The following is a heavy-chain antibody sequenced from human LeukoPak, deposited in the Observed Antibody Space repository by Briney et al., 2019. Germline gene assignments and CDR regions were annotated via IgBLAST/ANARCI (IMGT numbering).Heavy chain of an antibody. V-gene: IGHV3-74*01. J-gene: IGHJ4*02. CDR3: ARERAVALDY. CDR2: INSDGSST. D-gene: IGHD6-19*01. Sequence: PGGSLRLSCAASGFSFSNYWMHWVRQAPGKGLVWVSRINSDGSSTTYADSVKGRFTISRDNAKNTLYLQMNSLRAEDTVVYYCARERAVALDYWGQGTLVTVSS. CDR1: GFSFSNYW.